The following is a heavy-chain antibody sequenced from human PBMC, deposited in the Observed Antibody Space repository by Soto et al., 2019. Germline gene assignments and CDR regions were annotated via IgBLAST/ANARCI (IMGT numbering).Heavy chain of an antibody. D-gene: IGHD6-13*01. V-gene: IGHV4-39*01. CDR1: GGSISSSSYY. J-gene: IGHJ4*02. CDR3: ARRRRRSWYGY. CDR2: IYYSRST. Sequence: QLQLQESGPGLVKPSETLSLTCTVSGGSISSSSYYWGWIRQPPGKGLEWFGRIYYSRSTYYHPSLKCRVIISVDASKDQFSLNLSAVTAADTAVYYCARRRRRSWYGYWGQGTLVTVSS.